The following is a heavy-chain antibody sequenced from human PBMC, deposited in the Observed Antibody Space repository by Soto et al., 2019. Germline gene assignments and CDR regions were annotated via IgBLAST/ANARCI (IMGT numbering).Heavy chain of an antibody. CDR1: GDSISAYS. CDR3: ARVYGDYLDY. CDR2: IYYSGST. J-gene: IGHJ4*02. Sequence: SETLSLTCTVSGDSISAYSWSWVRQPPGKGLEWIGYIYYSGSTNYNPSLKSRVTISVDTSKNQFSLKLSSVTAADTAVYYCARVYGDYLDYWGQGTLVTVSS. D-gene: IGHD4-17*01. V-gene: IGHV4-59*01.